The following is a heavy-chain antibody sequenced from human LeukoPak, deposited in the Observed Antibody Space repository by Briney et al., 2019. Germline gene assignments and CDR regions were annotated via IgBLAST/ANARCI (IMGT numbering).Heavy chain of an antibody. Sequence: SETLSLTCTVSGGSISSGGYYWSWIRQHPGKGLEWIGYIYYSGGTYYNPSLKSRVTISADTSQNQFSLKLSSVTAADTAVYYGATYLAYCGGDCYPRHYYFDYWGQGTLVTVSS. CDR2: IYYSGGT. D-gene: IGHD2-21*02. V-gene: IGHV4-31*03. CDR1: GGSISSGGYY. J-gene: IGHJ4*02. CDR3: ATYLAYCGGDCYPRHYYFDY.